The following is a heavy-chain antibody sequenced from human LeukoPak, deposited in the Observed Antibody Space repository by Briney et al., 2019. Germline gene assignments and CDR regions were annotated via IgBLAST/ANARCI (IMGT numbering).Heavy chain of an antibody. CDR2: TYYRSKWYN. J-gene: IGHJ5*01. D-gene: IGHD1-26*01. Sequence: SQTLPLTCAISGDSVSSNSAGWNWSRQSPSRGLEWLGRTYYRSKWYNDYALSLRSRITISPDTSKHQFSLQLNSVTPEDTAVYYCARGAAGARGDWFDSWGQGTLVTVSS. CDR3: ARGAAGARGDWFDS. CDR1: GDSVSSNSAG. V-gene: IGHV6-1*01.